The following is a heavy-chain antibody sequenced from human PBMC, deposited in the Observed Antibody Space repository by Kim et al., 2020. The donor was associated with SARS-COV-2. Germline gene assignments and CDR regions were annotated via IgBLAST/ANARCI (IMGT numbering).Heavy chain of an antibody. CDR1: GYTFTGYY. Sequence: ASVKVSCKASGYTFTGYYMHWVRQAPGQGLEWMGRINPNSGGTNYAQKFQGRVTMTRDTSISTAYMELSRLRSDDTAVYYCARDSAAAGVVWFDPWGQGTLVTVSS. V-gene: IGHV1-2*06. CDR2: INPNSGGT. CDR3: ARDSAAAGVVWFDP. J-gene: IGHJ5*02. D-gene: IGHD6-13*01.